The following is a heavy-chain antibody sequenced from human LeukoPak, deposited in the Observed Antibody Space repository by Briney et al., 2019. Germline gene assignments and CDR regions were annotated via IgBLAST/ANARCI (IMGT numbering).Heavy chain of an antibody. CDR3: ARVRAAAGPNWFDP. J-gene: IGHJ5*02. D-gene: IGHD6-13*01. CDR1: GFTFSSYS. V-gene: IGHV3-21*01. Sequence: PGGSLRLSCAASGFTFSSYSMNWVRQAPGEGLEWVSSISSSSSYIYYADSVKGRFTISRDNAKNSLYLQMNSPRAEDTAVYYCARVRAAAGPNWFDPWGQGTLVTVSS. CDR2: ISSSSSYI.